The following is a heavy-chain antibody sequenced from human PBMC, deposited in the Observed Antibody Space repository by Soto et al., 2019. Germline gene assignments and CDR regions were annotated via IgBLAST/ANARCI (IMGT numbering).Heavy chain of an antibody. D-gene: IGHD3-22*01. Sequence: LRLSCSASVFTFSSYAMSWVRQAPGKGLEWVSAISGSGGSTYYADSVKGRFTISRDNSKNTLYLQMNSLRAEDTAVYYCAKEDIVDGYNRYYYGMDVWGQGTTVTVSS. J-gene: IGHJ6*02. CDR2: ISGSGGST. CDR3: AKEDIVDGYNRYYYGMDV. CDR1: VFTFSSYA. V-gene: IGHV3-23*01.